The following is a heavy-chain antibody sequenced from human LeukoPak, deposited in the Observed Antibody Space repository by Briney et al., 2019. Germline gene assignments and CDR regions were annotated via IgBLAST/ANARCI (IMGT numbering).Heavy chain of an antibody. CDR2: INGAAGST. Sequence: GGSLRLSCAASGFTFSSYAMSWVRQAPGKGLEWVSAINGAAGSTYYADSVKGRFTISRDNSKNTLYLQMNSLRAEDTAVYYCAKDPPSSYYDYVWGSYRFTGPDYWGRGTLVTVSS. CDR3: AKDPPSSYYDYVWGSYRFTGPDY. CDR1: GFTFSSYA. J-gene: IGHJ4*02. V-gene: IGHV3-23*01. D-gene: IGHD3-16*02.